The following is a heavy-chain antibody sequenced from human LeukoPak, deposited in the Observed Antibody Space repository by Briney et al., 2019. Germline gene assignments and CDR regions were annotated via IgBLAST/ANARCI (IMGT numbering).Heavy chain of an antibody. CDR2: IIPIFGTA. D-gene: IGHD2-2*01. J-gene: IGHJ6*03. CDR3: AGSQSSSSTSLTRYYYYYYYMDV. CDR1: GGTFTSYA. Sequence: SVKVSCKASGGTFTSYAISWVRQAPGQGLEWMGGIIPIFGTATYAQKFQGRVTITADESTSTAYMELSSLRSEDTAVYYCAGSQSSSSTSLTRYYYYYYYMDVWGKGTTVTVSS. V-gene: IGHV1-69*13.